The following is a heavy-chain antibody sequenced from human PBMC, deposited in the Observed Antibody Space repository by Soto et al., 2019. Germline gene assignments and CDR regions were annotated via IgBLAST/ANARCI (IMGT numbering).Heavy chain of an antibody. CDR2: IIPIFGTA. V-gene: IGHV1-69*13. Sequence: ASVKVSCKASGGTFSSYAISWVRQAPGQGLEWMGGIIPIFGTANYAQKFQGRVTITADESTSTAYMELSSLRSEDTAVYYCARGTPDPRSAAFDIWGQGTMVTVSS. D-gene: IGHD3-10*01. CDR3: ARGTPDPRSAAFDI. CDR1: GGTFSSYA. J-gene: IGHJ3*02.